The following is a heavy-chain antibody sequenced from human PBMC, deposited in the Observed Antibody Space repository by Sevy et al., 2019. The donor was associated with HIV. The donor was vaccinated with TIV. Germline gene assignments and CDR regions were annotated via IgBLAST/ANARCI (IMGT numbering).Heavy chain of an antibody. D-gene: IGHD1-26*01. CDR3: ARMGGQGGYYFDY. J-gene: IGHJ4*02. Sequence: GGSLRLSCTASGFTFTIYWMSWVRQAPGKELEWVAYIKQDGSERSAVDSVKGRFTISRDNAKSSLYLQMNSLRDEDTAVYYCARMGGQGGYYFDYWGQGTLVTVSS. CDR2: IKQDGSER. CDR1: GFTFTIYW. V-gene: IGHV3-7*01.